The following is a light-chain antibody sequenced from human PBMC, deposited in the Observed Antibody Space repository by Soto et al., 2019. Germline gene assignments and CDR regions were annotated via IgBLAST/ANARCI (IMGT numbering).Light chain of an antibody. V-gene: IGKV3-20*01. CDR1: QTVRNNY. CDR2: DAS. Sequence: EFVLTQSPGTLSLSPGERATLSCRASQTVRNNYLAWYQQKPGQAPRLLIYDASSRATGIPDRFSGGGSGTDFTLTINILEPDDFAVYYCHQYGNSPQTFGQGTKVDI. J-gene: IGKJ1*01. CDR3: HQYGNSPQT.